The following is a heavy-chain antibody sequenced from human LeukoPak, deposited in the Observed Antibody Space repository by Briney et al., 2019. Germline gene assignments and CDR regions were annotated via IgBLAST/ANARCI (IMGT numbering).Heavy chain of an antibody. CDR3: ARAKAGATRYFDY. Sequence: GGSLRLSCAASGFTFSNYAMHWVRQAPGKGLEWVALISYGGSDKYYADSVKGRFTISRDNSKNTLYLQMNSLRAEDTAVYYCARAKAGATRYFDYWGQGTLVTVSS. J-gene: IGHJ4*02. CDR1: GFTFSNYA. V-gene: IGHV3-30*04. D-gene: IGHD1-26*01. CDR2: ISYGGSDK.